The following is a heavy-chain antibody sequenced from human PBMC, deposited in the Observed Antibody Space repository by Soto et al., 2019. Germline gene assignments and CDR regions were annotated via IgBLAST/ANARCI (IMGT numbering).Heavy chain of an antibody. J-gene: IGHJ4*02. Sequence: QVQLQESGPGLVKPSQTLSLTCTVSGGSISSGDYYWSWIRQPPGKGLEWIGYIYYSGSTYYNPSLKSRVTISVDTSKNQFSLKLSSVTVADTAVYYCARVHEDWNEVRRYYFDYWGQGTLVTVSS. V-gene: IGHV4-30-4*01. CDR2: IYYSGST. CDR3: ARVHEDWNEVRRYYFDY. CDR1: GGSISSGDYY. D-gene: IGHD1-1*01.